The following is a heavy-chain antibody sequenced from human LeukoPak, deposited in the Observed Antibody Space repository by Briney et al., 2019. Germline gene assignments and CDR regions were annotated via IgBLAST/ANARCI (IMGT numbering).Heavy chain of an antibody. V-gene: IGHV3-33*01. CDR2: IWYDGSNK. Sequence: GGSLRLSCAASGFTFSSYGMHWVRQAPGKGLEWVAVIWYDGSNKYYADSVKGRFTISRDNSKNTLYLQMNSLRAEDTAVYYCARGSTVAAAGRKDPYYFDYWGQGTLVTVSS. CDR1: GFTFSSYG. J-gene: IGHJ4*02. D-gene: IGHD6-13*01. CDR3: ARGSTVAAAGRKDPYYFDY.